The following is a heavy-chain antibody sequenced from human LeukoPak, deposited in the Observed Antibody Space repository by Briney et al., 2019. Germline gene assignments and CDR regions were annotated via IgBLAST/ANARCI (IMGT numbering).Heavy chain of an antibody. CDR1: GGSISSGSYY. V-gene: IGHV4-61*02. CDR3: ARDIGWIDY. J-gene: IGHJ4*02. D-gene: IGHD6-19*01. Sequence: SQTLPLTCTVSGGSISSGSYYWSWSRQPAGRGLEWIGRIYTSGSINYNPSLKSRVTISGDMSKNQFSLKLSSVTAADTAVYYCARDIGWIDYWGQGTLVTVSS. CDR2: IYTSGSI.